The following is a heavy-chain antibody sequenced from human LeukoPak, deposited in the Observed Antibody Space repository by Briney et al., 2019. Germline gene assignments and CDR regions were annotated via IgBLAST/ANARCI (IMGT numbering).Heavy chain of an antibody. D-gene: IGHD3-3*01. Sequence: GESLKSSCKGSGYSFTIYWIGWVRQMPGKGREWMGIIYAGDSDTRYSPSFQGQVTISADKSISTAYLQWSSLKASDTAMYYCARLDSPTYYDFWSGYLGDYWGQGTLVTVSS. CDR2: IYAGDSDT. J-gene: IGHJ4*02. CDR3: ARLDSPTYYDFWSGYLGDY. CDR1: GYSFTIYW. V-gene: IGHV5-51*01.